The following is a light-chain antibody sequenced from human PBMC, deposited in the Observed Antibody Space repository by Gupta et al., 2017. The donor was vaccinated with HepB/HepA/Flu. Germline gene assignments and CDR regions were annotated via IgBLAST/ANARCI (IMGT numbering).Light chain of an antibody. CDR3: QHYDDVMCS. J-gene: IGKJ2*04. V-gene: IGKV1-33*01. CDR1: QDITHY. Sequence: DIQMTQSPSSLSASIGDRVTITCQASQDITHYLNWYQQKPGMAPKLLIYDASNLETGVPSRFSGSGSGTDFTFTISSLQPEDIATYYCQHYDDVMCSLGQGTRLEIK. CDR2: DAS.